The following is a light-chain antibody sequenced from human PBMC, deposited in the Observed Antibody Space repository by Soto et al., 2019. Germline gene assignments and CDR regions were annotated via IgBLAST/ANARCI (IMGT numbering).Light chain of an antibody. Sequence: QSVLTQPRSASGSPGQSVTISCTGTTNDVGNYNYVSWYQQHPSKAPKLMIYDVSNRPSGVSNRFSGSKSGNTASLTISALHDQEEADYYFRSHASSSPWYVLGTGTKLTV. J-gene: IGLJ1*01. CDR2: DVS. CDR1: TNDVGNYNY. V-gene: IGLV2-11*01. CDR3: RSHASSSPWYV.